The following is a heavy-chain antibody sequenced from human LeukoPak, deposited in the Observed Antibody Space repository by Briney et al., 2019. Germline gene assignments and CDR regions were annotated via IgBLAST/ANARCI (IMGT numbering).Heavy chain of an antibody. V-gene: IGHV4-34*01. D-gene: IGHD3-10*01. J-gene: IGHJ5*02. Sequence: SETPSLTCAVDGGSFIGYYWSWIRQPPGKGLEWIGEIYHSGSTNYIPSSKSRVTISVDTSKNQFSLKLSSVTAADTALYYCARAPWCDYYGSGSYRWFDGWGQGTLVTVSS. CDR3: ARAPWCDYYGSGSYRWFDG. CDR1: GGSFIGYY. CDR2: IYHSGST.